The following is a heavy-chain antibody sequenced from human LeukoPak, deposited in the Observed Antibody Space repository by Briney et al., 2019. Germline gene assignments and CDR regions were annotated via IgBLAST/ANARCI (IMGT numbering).Heavy chain of an antibody. CDR1: GGSFSGYY. CDR2: INHSGST. Sequence: SETLSLTCAVYGGSFSGYYWSWIRQPPGKGLEWIGEINHSGSTNYNPSLKSRVTISVDTSKNQFSLKLSSVTAADTAVYYCARGIVGATTSDTIGYWGQGTLVTVSS. J-gene: IGHJ4*02. D-gene: IGHD1-26*01. V-gene: IGHV4-34*01. CDR3: ARGIVGATTSDTIGY.